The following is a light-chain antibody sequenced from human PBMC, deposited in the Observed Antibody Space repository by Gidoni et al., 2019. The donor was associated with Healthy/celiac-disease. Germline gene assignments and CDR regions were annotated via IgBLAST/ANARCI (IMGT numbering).Light chain of an antibody. Sequence: IVMTQSPASLAASPGERATSNCKSSQSVLYSSNNKNYLAWYQQKPGPPPKLLIYWASTRESGVPDRFSGSGSGTYFTLTISSLQAEDVAVYCCQQYYSTPLTFGQGTKVEIK. CDR2: WAS. J-gene: IGKJ1*01. CDR1: QSVLYSSNNKNY. V-gene: IGKV4-1*01. CDR3: QQYYSTPLT.